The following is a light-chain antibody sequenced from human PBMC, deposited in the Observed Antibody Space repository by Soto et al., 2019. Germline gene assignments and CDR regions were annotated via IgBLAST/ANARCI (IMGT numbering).Light chain of an antibody. J-gene: IGKJ4*01. V-gene: IGKV1-39*01. CDR1: QSINIY. CDR2: DAS. Sequence: DIRMTQSPSSLSASVGDRVTIACRASQSINIYLSWYQQEPGKAPKLLMYDASSLQSGVPSRFSGSGSGTHSTLTISSLQHEDCATYYCQQDYRPPRTFGGGTKVEIK. CDR3: QQDYRPPRT.